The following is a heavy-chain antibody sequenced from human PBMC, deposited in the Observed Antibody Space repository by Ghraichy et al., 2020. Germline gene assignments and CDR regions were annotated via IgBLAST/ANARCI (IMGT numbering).Heavy chain of an antibody. CDR2: IYPGDSDT. Sequence: GESLNISCKGSGYSFTSYWIGWVRQMPGKGLEWMGIIYPGDSDTRYSPSFQGQVTISADKSISTAYLQWSSLKASDTAMYYCARHREITYYYDSSGYWIDYWGQGTLVTVSS. CDR3: ARHREITYYYDSSGYWIDY. J-gene: IGHJ4*02. V-gene: IGHV5-51*01. CDR1: GYSFTSYW. D-gene: IGHD3-22*01.